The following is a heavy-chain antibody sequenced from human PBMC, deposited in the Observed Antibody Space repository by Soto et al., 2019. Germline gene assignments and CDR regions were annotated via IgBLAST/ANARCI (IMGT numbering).Heavy chain of an antibody. D-gene: IGHD3-22*01. Sequence: GGSLRLSCAASGFTFSDYAMSWVRQAPGKGLEWVSGITGNAGRTYYADPVKGRFTISRDNSRNTLYLQLNSLRAEDTAAYYCAKRDYSASSSFSPLFNRWGQGTLVTVSS. V-gene: IGHV3-23*01. J-gene: IGHJ5*02. CDR2: ITGNAGRT. CDR3: AKRDYSASSSFSPLFNR. CDR1: GFTFSDYA.